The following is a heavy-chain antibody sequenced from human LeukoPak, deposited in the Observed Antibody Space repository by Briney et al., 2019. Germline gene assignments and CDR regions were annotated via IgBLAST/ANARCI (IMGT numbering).Heavy chain of an antibody. CDR2: ISSSGSTI. V-gene: IGHV3-11*01. CDR3: ASGLLDSSGYFLNY. J-gene: IGHJ4*02. CDR1: GFTFSDYY. D-gene: IGHD3-22*01. Sequence: GGSLRLSCAASGFTFSDYYMSWIRQAPGKGLEWVSYISSSGSTIYYADSVKGRFTTSRDNAKNSLYLQMNSLRAEDTAVYYCASGLLDSSGYFLNYWGQGTLVTVSS.